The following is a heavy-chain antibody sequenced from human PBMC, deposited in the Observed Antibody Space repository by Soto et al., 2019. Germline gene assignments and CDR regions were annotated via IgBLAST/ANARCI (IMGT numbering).Heavy chain of an antibody. CDR1: GGSISSSSNY. CDR3: AREAAAGTQYNWFDP. V-gene: IGHV4-39*01. D-gene: IGHD6-13*01. J-gene: IGHJ5*02. Sequence: PSETLSLTCTVSGGSISSSSNYWGWIRQPPGKGLEWIGSIYYSGSTYYNPSIKSRVTISVDTSKNQFSLKLSSVTAADTAVYYCAREAAAGTQYNWFDPWGQGTLVTVSS. CDR2: IYYSGST.